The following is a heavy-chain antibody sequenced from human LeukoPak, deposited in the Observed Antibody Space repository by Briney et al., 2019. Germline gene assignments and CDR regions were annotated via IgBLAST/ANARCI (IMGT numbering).Heavy chain of an antibody. V-gene: IGHV4-61*09. CDR3: ARGSVSYDSSGYSIRWSYYFDY. Sequence: SETLSLTCTVSRGSISSGSYYWSWIRQPAGKGLEWIGHMSTSGSTHYNPSLKSRLSISVDTSKNQFSLKLSSVTAADTAVYYCARGSVSYDSSGYSIRWSYYFDYWGQGTLVTVSS. D-gene: IGHD3-22*01. CDR1: RGSISSGSYY. J-gene: IGHJ4*02. CDR2: MSTSGST.